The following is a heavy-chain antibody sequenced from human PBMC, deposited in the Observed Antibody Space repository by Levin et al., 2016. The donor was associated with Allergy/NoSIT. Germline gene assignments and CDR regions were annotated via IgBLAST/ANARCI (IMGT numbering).Heavy chain of an antibody. CDR2: INPNSGGT. CDR1: GYTFTGYY. D-gene: IGHD4-17*01. Sequence: ASVKVSCKASGYTFTGYYMHWVRQAPGQGLEWMGWINPNSGGTNYAQKFQGRVTMTRDTSISTAYMELSRLRSDDTAVYYCARGSISATDYGDYGYFDYWGQGTLVTVSS. J-gene: IGHJ4*02. V-gene: IGHV1-2*02. CDR3: ARGSISATDYGDYGYFDY.